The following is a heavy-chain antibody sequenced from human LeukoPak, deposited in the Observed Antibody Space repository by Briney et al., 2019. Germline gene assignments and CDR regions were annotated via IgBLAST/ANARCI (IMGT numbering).Heavy chain of an antibody. CDR3: ARHPFATPFDY. Sequence: SETLSLTCTVSGGSISDNYWSWIRQPPGKGLEWTGYAYYSGHTNYNSSLKSRVTMSLDTSKSQFSLRLSSVTAADTAVYFCARHPFATPFDYWGPGTLVTVSS. CDR1: GGSISDNY. D-gene: IGHD2-15*01. J-gene: IGHJ4*02. V-gene: IGHV4-59*08. CDR2: AYYSGHT.